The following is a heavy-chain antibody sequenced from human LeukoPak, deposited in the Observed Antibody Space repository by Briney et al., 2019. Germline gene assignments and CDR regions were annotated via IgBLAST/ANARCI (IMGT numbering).Heavy chain of an antibody. J-gene: IGHJ3*02. D-gene: IGHD3-10*01. CDR2: ISAYSGNT. CDR1: GCTFTSYG. V-gene: IGHV1-18*01. Sequence: ASVKVSCKASGCTFTSYGISWVRQAPGQGLEWMGWISAYSGNTNYAQKFQGRVTMTRDTSISTAYMELSRLRSDDTAVYYCARMVRYYGSGSYNAFDIWGQGTMVTVSS. CDR3: ARMVRYYGSGSYNAFDI.